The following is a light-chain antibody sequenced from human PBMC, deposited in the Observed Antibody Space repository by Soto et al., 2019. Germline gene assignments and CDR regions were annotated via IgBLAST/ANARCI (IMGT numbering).Light chain of an antibody. J-gene: IGLJ2*01. CDR2: SDT. CDR1: TIGSKG. V-gene: IGLV3-21*01. CDR3: QVWDSGSAHVL. Sequence: SYELTQPPSVSVAPGETAWISCGGNTIGSKGVHWYQQKPGQAPVLVIYSDTDLPPVIPERFSGSNSANMATLTISRVEAGDEADYYCQVWDSGSAHVLFGGGTKLTVL.